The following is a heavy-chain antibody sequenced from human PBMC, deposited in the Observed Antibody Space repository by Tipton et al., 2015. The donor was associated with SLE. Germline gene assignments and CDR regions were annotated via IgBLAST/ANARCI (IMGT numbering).Heavy chain of an antibody. CDR1: GFTFSNYR. CDR2: VSSDGSGT. J-gene: IGHJ4*02. CDR3: AKDTYDYDSRGYYYPRY. D-gene: IGHD3-22*01. V-gene: IGHV3-74*01. Sequence: SLRLSCAASGFTFSNYRMHWVRQAPGKGLVGVSRVSSDGSGTSYADSVKGRLTISRDNSKNTLYLQMNSLRAEDTAVYYCAKDTYDYDSRGYYYPRYWGQGTLVTVSS.